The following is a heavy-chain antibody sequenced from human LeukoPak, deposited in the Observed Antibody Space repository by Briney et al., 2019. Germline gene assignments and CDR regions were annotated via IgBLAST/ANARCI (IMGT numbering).Heavy chain of an antibody. Sequence: PGGSLRLSCAGSGFTFSSSAMNWVRQVPGKGLGWVSSIDYDSSHIYYAASVRGRFSISRDNARDSVYLQMDSLRADDTAVYYCARDPERYLRMGHYDYWGQGTLVIVSS. CDR3: ARDPERYLRMGHYDY. CDR2: IDYDSSHI. CDR1: GFTFSSSA. V-gene: IGHV3-21*01. D-gene: IGHD3-16*01. J-gene: IGHJ4*02.